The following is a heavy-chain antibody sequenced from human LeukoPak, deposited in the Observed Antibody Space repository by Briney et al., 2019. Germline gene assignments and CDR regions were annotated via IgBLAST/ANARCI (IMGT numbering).Heavy chain of an antibody. CDR1: GFTLSNFW. V-gene: IGHV3-7*04. CDR3: ARGDGGNQGYFQD. D-gene: IGHD4-23*01. J-gene: IGHJ1*01. CDR2: INQGGNA. Sequence: GGSLRLSCVASGFTLSNFWMHWVRQGPGKGLEWVANINQGGNAVKGRFTISKDNAENSLRLHMNGLRADDTAVYYCARGDGGNQGYFQDWGQGTLVTVSS.